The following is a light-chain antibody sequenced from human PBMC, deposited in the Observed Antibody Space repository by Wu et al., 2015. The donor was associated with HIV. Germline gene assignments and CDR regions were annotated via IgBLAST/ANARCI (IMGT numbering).Light chain of an antibody. Sequence: EIVLTQFPVTLSVSQGERATLSCRANQILGTFLAWYQQRPGQSPRLLIYDTSTRATGIPARFSGSGSGTDFTLTISSLEPEDFAVYYCQQRGNWPLFTFGPGTKVDIK. J-gene: IGKJ3*01. V-gene: IGKV3-11*01. CDR1: QILGTF. CDR3: QQRGNWPLFT. CDR2: DTS.